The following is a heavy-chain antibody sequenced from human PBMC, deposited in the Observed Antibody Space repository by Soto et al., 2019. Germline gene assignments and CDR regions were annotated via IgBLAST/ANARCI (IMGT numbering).Heavy chain of an antibody. CDR2: IIPIFGTA. V-gene: IGHV1-69*13. J-gene: IGHJ6*02. CDR3: ARLNELWELRPTSWYYGMDV. Sequence: ASVKVSCKASGGTFSSYAISLVRQAPGQGLEWMGGIIPIFGTANYAQKFQGRVTITADESTSTAYMELSSLRSEDTAVYYCARLNELWELRPTSWYYGMDVWGQGTTVTLSS. D-gene: IGHD1-26*01. CDR1: GGTFSSYA.